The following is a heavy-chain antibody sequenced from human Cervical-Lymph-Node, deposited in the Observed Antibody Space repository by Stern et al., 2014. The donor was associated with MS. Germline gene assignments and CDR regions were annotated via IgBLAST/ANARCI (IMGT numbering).Heavy chain of an antibody. CDR1: GDSVPSNSAA. CDR2: TYYTSKWYN. V-gene: IGHV6-1*01. D-gene: IGHD5-24*01. Sequence: VQLVESGPGLVKPSQTLSLICAISGDSVPSNSAAWNWIRQSPSRGLEWLGRTYYTSKWYNDYAGSVKSRITISPDTSKNQFSLQLNFVTPEDTAVYYCVRTRDGYNDDAFDIWGQGTMVTVSP. CDR3: VRTRDGYNDDAFDI. J-gene: IGHJ3*02.